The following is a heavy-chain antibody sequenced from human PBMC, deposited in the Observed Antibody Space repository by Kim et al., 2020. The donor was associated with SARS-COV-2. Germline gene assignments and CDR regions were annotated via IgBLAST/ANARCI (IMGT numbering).Heavy chain of an antibody. CDR3: ARADLSFFDP. J-gene: IGHJ5*02. D-gene: IGHD3-16*02. Sequence: NTGYAQKFQGRVTMTRNTSISTAYMELSSLRSEDTAVYYCARADLSFFDPWGQGTLVTVSS. V-gene: IGHV1-8*01. CDR2: NT.